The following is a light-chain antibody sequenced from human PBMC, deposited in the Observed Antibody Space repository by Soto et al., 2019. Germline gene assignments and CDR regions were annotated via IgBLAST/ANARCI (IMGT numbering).Light chain of an antibody. CDR3: QQRSNWPPIT. CDR2: DAS. Sequence: EIVLTQSPATLSLSPGERATLSCRASQSVKTFLVWNQQRPGQPPRLLIHDASHRAAGIPARFSGSGFGTDFTLTISSLEPEDAAVYYCQQRSNWPPITFGQGTRLEIK. J-gene: IGKJ5*01. V-gene: IGKV3-11*01. CDR1: QSVKTF.